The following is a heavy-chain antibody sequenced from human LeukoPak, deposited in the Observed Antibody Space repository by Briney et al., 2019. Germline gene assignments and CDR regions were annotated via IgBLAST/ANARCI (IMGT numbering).Heavy chain of an antibody. CDR3: AKDLRPRIAAAGLDAFDI. Sequence: PGGSLRLSCAASGFTFSSYGMSWVRQAPGKGLEWVSAISGSGGSTYYADSVKGRFTISRDNSKNTLYLQMNSLRAEDTAVYYCAKDLRPRIAAAGLDAFDIWGQGTMVTVSS. CDR2: ISGSGGST. CDR1: GFTFSSYG. J-gene: IGHJ3*02. D-gene: IGHD6-13*01. V-gene: IGHV3-23*01.